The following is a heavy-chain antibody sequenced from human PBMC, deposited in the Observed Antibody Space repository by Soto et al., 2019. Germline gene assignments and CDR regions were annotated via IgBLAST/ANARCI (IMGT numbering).Heavy chain of an antibody. CDR2: IKSKTDGGTT. CDR3: TTTLAVTDSGPVDY. J-gene: IGHJ4*02. CDR1: GFTFSNAW. Sequence: GGSLKLSCAASGFTFSNAWMSWVRQAPGKGLEWVGRIKSKTDGGTTDYAAPVKGRFTISRDDSTNTLYLQMNSLKTEDTAVYYCTTTLAVTDSGPVDYWGQGTLVTVSS. D-gene: IGHD6-19*01. V-gene: IGHV3-15*01.